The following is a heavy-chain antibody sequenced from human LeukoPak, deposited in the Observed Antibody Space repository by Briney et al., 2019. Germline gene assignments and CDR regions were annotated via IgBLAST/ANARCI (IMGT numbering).Heavy chain of an antibody. J-gene: IGHJ4*02. Sequence: GGSLRLSCAASAFTFSDYYMSWIHQAPGKGLEWVSHISSSGSIIYYADSVKGRFTISRDNAKNSLYLQMNSLRAEDTAVYYCASHVDTAMVSDYFDSWGQGTQVTVSS. CDR3: ASHVDTAMVSDYFDS. CDR1: AFTFSDYY. V-gene: IGHV3-11*01. D-gene: IGHD5-18*01. CDR2: ISSSGSII.